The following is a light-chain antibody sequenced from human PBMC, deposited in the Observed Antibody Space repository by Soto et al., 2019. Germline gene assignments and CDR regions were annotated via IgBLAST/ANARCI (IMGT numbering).Light chain of an antibody. J-gene: IGLJ1*01. CDR2: DVS. CDR3: SSYTSSTTRV. CDR1: SSDVGDYNY. V-gene: IGLV2-14*01. Sequence: QSALTQPASVSGSPGQSITISCTGNSSDVGDYNYVSWYQQHPGKAPKLMIYDVSNRPSGVSNRFSGSKSGSTASLTISGLQAEDEADYYCSSYTSSTTRVFGTGTKVTVL.